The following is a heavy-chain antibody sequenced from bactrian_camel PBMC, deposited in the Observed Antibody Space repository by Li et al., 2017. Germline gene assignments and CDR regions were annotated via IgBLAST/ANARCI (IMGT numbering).Heavy chain of an antibody. V-gene: IGHV3S63*01. CDR2: RNRDGGST. CDR3: AAVSGY. Sequence: HVQLVESGGGLVQAGGSLRLSCTASGLTFGRYTMGWFRQTPGKKREGVTYRNRDGGSTYYADSVKGRFTISQDNAKNTMYLQMDSLKPEDTAVYFCAAVSGYWGQGTQVTVS. J-gene: IGHJ6*01. CDR1: GLTFGRYT.